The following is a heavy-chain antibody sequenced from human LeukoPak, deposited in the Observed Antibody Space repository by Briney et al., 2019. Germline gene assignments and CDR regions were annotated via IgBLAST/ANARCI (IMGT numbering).Heavy chain of an antibody. Sequence: PGGSLRLSCAASGFTFKNYEMNWVRQAPGKGLEWVSYISSSSSTIYYADSVKGRFTISRDNAKNSLYLQMNSLRAEDTTVYYCASGGSYRPFDYWGQGTLVTVSS. J-gene: IGHJ4*02. CDR3: ASGGSYRPFDY. V-gene: IGHV3-48*01. CDR2: ISSSSSTI. CDR1: GFTFKNYE. D-gene: IGHD1-26*01.